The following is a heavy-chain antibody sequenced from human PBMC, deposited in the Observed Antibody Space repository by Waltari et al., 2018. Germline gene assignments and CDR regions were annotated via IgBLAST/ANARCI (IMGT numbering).Heavy chain of an antibody. CDR2: ISSSSSTI. Sequence: EVQLVESGGGLVQPGGFLRLPCAASGFTSSSYSMNWVRQAPGKGLEWVSYISSSSSTIYYADSVKGRFTISRDNAKNSLYLQMNSLRAEDTAVYYCARDRPAMVVTPRGVAAFDIWGQGTMVTVSS. CDR1: GFTSSSYS. D-gene: IGHD2-21*02. J-gene: IGHJ3*02. CDR3: ARDRPAMVVTPRGVAAFDI. V-gene: IGHV3-48*04.